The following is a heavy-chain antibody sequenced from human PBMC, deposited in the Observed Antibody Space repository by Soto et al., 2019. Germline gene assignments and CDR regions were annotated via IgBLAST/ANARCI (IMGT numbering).Heavy chain of an antibody. V-gene: IGHV1-3*01. CDR2: INGANGDT. CDR1: GYTFTHYA. Sequence: VQLVQSGAEVKKPGASVKVSCKASGYTFTHYAMHWVRQAPGQRPEWMGWINGANGDTKYSQKFQGRLTITRNTSATTAYMELSSLRCEHTAIYYFARDPFYDYWSGSNWFDPWGQGTLITVSS. D-gene: IGHD3-3*01. CDR3: ARDPFYDYWSGSNWFDP. J-gene: IGHJ5*02.